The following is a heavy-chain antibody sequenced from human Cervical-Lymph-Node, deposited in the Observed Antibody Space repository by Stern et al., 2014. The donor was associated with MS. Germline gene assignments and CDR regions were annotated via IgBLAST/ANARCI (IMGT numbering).Heavy chain of an antibody. CDR1: GFNFDDFA. Sequence: EGQLVESGGGLVQPGRSLRLSCAASGFNFDDFAMHLVRQAPGKGLEWVSGISWNSGDIDYADSVKGRFTISRDNPKNALFLQMNSLRPEDTAFYYCVKDVGAAGSYWHFDLWGRGTLVTVSS. CDR2: ISWNSGDI. J-gene: IGHJ2*01. D-gene: IGHD6-13*01. V-gene: IGHV3-9*01. CDR3: VKDVGAAGSYWHFDL.